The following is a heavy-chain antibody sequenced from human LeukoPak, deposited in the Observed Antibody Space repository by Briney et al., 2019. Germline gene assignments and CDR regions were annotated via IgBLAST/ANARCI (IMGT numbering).Heavy chain of an antibody. CDR3: ATDVRSSPLGF. J-gene: IGHJ4*01. CDR1: GFTVTNDY. V-gene: IGHV3-66*01. D-gene: IGHD6-19*01. Sequence: GGSLRLSCAVSGFTVTNDYMNWVRQAPGMGLEWVSIIYSGGSTYYADSVKGRFTISRDSSNNTLFLQMTNLRAEDSGLYYCATDVRSSPLGFWGHGTLVTVSS. CDR2: IYSGGST.